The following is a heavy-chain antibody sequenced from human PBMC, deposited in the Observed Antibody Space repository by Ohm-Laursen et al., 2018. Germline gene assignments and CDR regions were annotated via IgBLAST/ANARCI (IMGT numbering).Heavy chain of an antibody. J-gene: IGHJ4*02. CDR3: ARGEGDYPDY. CDR1: GGSFSGYY. V-gene: IGHV4-34*01. CDR2: INHSGGT. D-gene: IGHD4-17*01. Sequence: GTLSLTCPVYGGSFSGYYWSWIRQPPGKGLEWIGEINHSGGTNYNPSLKSRVTISVDTSKNQFSLKLSSVTAADTAVYYCARGEGDYPDYWGQGTLVTVSS.